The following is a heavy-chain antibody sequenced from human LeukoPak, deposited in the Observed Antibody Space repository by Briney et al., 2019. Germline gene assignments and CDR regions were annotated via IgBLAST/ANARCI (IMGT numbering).Heavy chain of an antibody. CDR3: ARDSGGRYCSGGSCYFTLNYYYYYYMDV. Sequence: GGSLRLSCAASGFTFSDYYMSWIRQAPGKGLEWVSYISSSGSTIYYADSVKGRFTISRDNAKNALYLQMNSLRAEDTAVYYCARDSGGRYCSGGSCYFTLNYYYYYYMDVWGKGTTVTVSS. CDR2: ISSSGSTI. D-gene: IGHD2-15*01. J-gene: IGHJ6*03. CDR1: GFTFSDYY. V-gene: IGHV3-11*04.